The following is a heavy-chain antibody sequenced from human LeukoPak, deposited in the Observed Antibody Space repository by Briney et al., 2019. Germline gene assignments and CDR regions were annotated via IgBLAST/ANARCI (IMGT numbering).Heavy chain of an antibody. V-gene: IGHV3-23*01. CDR2: ISGSGGST. J-gene: IGHJ5*02. CDR3: AKGLEMATIRPYES. CDR1: GFTFSSYA. D-gene: IGHD5-24*01. Sequence: AGGSLLLSCAASGFTFSSYAMRWVRPARGKGLGWVSGISGSGGSTYYADSGKGRFTISRDHSKNTVYLQMNSLRPEDTAVYYCAKGLEMATIRPYESWGQGTLVTVSS.